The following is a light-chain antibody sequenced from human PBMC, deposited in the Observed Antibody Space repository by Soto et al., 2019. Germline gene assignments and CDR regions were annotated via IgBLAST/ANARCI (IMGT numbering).Light chain of an antibody. CDR2: KAS. J-gene: IGKJ4*01. V-gene: IGKV1-5*03. CDR1: QSISTW. Sequence: DIQMTQSPSTLYASVGDRVTITCRASQSISTWLAWYQQKPGKAPKLLMYKASSLEGGVPSRFSGSGSGTEFNITISSLQPDDFATYYCQQYNTYPLTFGGGTKVDIK. CDR3: QQYNTYPLT.